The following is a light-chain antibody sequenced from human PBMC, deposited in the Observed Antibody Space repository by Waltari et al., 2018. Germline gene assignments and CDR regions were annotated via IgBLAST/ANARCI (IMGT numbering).Light chain of an antibody. CDR2: EAS. V-gene: IGKV1-5*03. J-gene: IGKJ1*01. Sequence: DIQMTQSPSTLSASVGSRVTITCRASQSISTWLAWYQQKPGTVPKLLIYEASTLQTGVPSRFSGTGSGTDFTLTISSLQSEDFAVYYCQQYNNWLGTFGQGTKVEIK. CDR3: QQYNNWLGT. CDR1: QSISTW.